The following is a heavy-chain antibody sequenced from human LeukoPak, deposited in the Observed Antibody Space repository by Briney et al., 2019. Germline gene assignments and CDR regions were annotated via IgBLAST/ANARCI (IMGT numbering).Heavy chain of an antibody. CDR2: ISGSGGST. D-gene: IGHD2-2*01. CDR1: GFTFSSYA. Sequence: PGGSLRLSCAASGFTFSSYAMSWVRQAPGKGLGWVSAISGSGGSTYYADSVKGRFTISRDNSKNTLYLQMNSLRAEDTAVYYCAKDCSSTSCYRFDYWGQGTLVTVSS. CDR3: AKDCSSTSCYRFDY. J-gene: IGHJ4*02. V-gene: IGHV3-23*01.